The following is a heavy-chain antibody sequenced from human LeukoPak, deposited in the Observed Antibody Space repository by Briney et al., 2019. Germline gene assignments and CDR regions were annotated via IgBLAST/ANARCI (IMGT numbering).Heavy chain of an antibody. CDR1: GFTFSSYG. CDR2: ISYDGSNK. D-gene: IGHD3-9*01. V-gene: IGHV3-30*03. CDR3: VRERILRYFD. Sequence: PGGSLRLSCAASGFTFSSYGMHWVRQAPGKGLEWVAVISYDGSNKYYADSVKGRFTISRDNSKNTLYLQMNSLRVEDTAVYYCVRERILRYFDWGQGTLVTVSS. J-gene: IGHJ4*02.